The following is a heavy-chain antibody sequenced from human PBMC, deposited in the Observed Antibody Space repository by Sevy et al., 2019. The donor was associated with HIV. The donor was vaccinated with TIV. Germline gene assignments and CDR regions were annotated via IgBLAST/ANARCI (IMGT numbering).Heavy chain of an antibody. CDR2: ITDSGST. CDR1: GGSIRRGDYF. V-gene: IGHV4-39*01. J-gene: IGHJ6*03. Sequence: SETLSLTCSVTGGSIRRGDYFWGWIRQSPGKGLEWIGSITDSGSTYYNPSLKSRVTMSVDTSKNQFSRKRISVTAAVTAVHYCARLRGGYGNGWFYYYMDVWGKGTTVTVSS. D-gene: IGHD3-10*01. CDR3: ARLRGGYGNGWFYYYMDV.